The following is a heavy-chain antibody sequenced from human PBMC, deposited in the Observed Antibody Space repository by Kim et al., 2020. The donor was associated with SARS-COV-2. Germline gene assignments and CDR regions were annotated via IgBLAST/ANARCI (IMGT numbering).Heavy chain of an antibody. CDR2: IYNSGST. J-gene: IGHJ3*02. V-gene: IGHV4-59*08. CDR3: ARRGLYYYDSSAYRNGAFDI. Sequence: SETLSLTCTASGGSISSYYWSWIRQPPGKGLEWIGYIYNSGSTNYNPSLMSRVTISVDTSKNQFSLKLSSATAADTAVYYCARRGLYYYDSSAYRNGAFDIWGQGKMVTVSS. CDR1: GGSISSYY. D-gene: IGHD3-22*01.